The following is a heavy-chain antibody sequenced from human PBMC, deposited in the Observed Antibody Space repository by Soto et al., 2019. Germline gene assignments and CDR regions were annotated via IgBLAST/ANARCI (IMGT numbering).Heavy chain of an antibody. V-gene: IGHV3-7*01. D-gene: IGHD6-13*01. CDR2: IKQDGSEK. J-gene: IGHJ6*03. Sequence: EVQLVESGGGLVQPGGSLRLSCAASGFTFSSYWMSWVRQAPGKGLEWVANIKQDGSEKYYVDSVKGRFTISRDNAKNSLYLQMNSLRAEDTAVYYCAREGIGEADYYYMDVWGKGTTVTVSS. CDR3: AREGIGEADYYYMDV. CDR1: GFTFSSYW.